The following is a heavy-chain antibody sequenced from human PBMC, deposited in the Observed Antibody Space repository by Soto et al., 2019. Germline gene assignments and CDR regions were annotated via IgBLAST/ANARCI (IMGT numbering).Heavy chain of an antibody. CDR2: ISSSSSYI. Sequence: PGGAPRLSCAAPVFTCSSYSMNWVRQAPGKGLEWVSSISSSSSYIYYADSVKGRFTISRDNAKNSLYLQMNSLRAEDTAVYYCARDLIAAAGTDYYYGMDVWGQGTTVTVSS. D-gene: IGHD6-13*01. J-gene: IGHJ6*02. CDR3: ARDLIAAAGTDYYYGMDV. V-gene: IGHV3-21*01. CDR1: VFTCSSYS.